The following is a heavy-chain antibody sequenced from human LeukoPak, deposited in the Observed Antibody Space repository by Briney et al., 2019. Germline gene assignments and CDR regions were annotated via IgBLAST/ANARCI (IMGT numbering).Heavy chain of an antibody. CDR1: GYTFTSYD. CDR2: MNPNSGNT. Sequence: ASVKVSCKASGYTFTSYDINWVRQAPGQGLEWMGWMNPNSGNTGYAQKFQGRVTMTRNTSISTAYMELSSLRSEDTAVYYCARAVPAAMHPFDYWGQGTLVTVSS. CDR3: ARAVPAAMHPFDY. V-gene: IGHV1-8*01. D-gene: IGHD2-2*01. J-gene: IGHJ4*02.